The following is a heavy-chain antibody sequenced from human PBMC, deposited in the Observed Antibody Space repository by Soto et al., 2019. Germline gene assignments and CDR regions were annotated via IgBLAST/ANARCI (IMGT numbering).Heavy chain of an antibody. Sequence: QITLKESGPTLVKPTQTLTLTCTFSGFSLSTSGVGVGWIRQPPGKALEWLALIYWDDDKRYSPSLKSRLTNTQHTSKNQGVLTMTNIDPVDTATYYCAHRGGGDYNWYSDLWGRGTLVTVSS. CDR2: IYWDDDK. CDR1: GFSLSTSGVG. J-gene: IGHJ2*01. D-gene: IGHD2-21*02. V-gene: IGHV2-5*02. CDR3: AHRGGGDYNWYSDL.